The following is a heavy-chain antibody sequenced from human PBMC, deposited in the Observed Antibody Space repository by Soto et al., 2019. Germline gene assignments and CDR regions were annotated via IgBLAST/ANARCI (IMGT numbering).Heavy chain of an antibody. Sequence: LRLSCAASGFTFRSYSMNWVRQAPGKGLEWISSISSSSSYIYYADSVKGRFTISRDNAKNSLYLQMNSLRAEDTAVYYCAILRGSSSSNYYYYYGMDVWGQGTTVTVSS. V-gene: IGHV3-21*01. J-gene: IGHJ6*02. CDR2: ISSSSSYI. CDR3: AILRGSSSSNYYYYYGMDV. CDR1: GFTFRSYS. D-gene: IGHD6-6*01.